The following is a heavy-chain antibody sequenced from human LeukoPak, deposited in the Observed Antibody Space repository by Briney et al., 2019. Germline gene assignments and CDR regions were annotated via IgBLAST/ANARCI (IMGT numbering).Heavy chain of an antibody. V-gene: IGHV3-21*01. D-gene: IGHD2-2*02. CDR2: ISSSSGYI. CDR3: ARALFDCSSTSCYTGEFDY. J-gene: IGHJ4*02. CDR1: GFTFSSYS. Sequence: PGGSLRLSCAASGFTFSSYSMNWVRQAPGKGLEWVSSISSSSGYIHYADSVKGRFTISRDNAKNSLYLQMNSLRAEDSAVYYCARALFDCSSTSCYTGEFDYWGQGTLVTVSS.